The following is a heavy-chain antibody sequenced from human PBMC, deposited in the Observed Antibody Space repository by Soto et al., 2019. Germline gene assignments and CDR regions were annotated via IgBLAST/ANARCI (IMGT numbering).Heavy chain of an antibody. Sequence: PGESMKISCKASGFTFTDYWIGWLRQMPGKGLEWMGIIFPDDSDTKYIPSFQGQVIISADRSITTAYLQMSSLKASDTAIYYCAKLLPRAQRLARYYFDYWGQGTPDIGSS. V-gene: IGHV5-51*01. CDR1: GFTFTDYW. D-gene: IGHD3-9*01. CDR2: IFPDDSDT. J-gene: IGHJ4*02. CDR3: AKLLPRAQRLARYYFDY.